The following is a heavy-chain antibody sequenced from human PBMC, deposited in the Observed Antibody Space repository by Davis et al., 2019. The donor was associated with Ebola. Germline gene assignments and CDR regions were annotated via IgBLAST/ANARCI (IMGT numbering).Heavy chain of an antibody. CDR2: IYYSGST. J-gene: IGHJ2*01. Sequence: SETLSLTCSVSGGSISSFSWSWIRQSPGKGLEWIGSIYYSGSTYYNPSLKSRVTISVDTSKNQFSLKLSSVTAADTAVYYCARPRDGYTDWYFDLWGRGTLVTVSS. CDR1: GGSISSFS. V-gene: IGHV4-59*05. CDR3: ARPRDGYTDWYFDL. D-gene: IGHD5-24*01.